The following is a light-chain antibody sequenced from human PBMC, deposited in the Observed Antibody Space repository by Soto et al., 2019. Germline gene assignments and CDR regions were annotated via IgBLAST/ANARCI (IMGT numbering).Light chain of an antibody. CDR1: QSASSSY. V-gene: IGKV3-20*01. J-gene: IGKJ4*01. Sequence: EIVLTQSPGTLSLSPGERATLSCRASQSASSSYLAWYQQKPGQAPRLLIYGASSRATGIPDRFSGSGSGKDFTLTISRLEPEDFAVYYCQQYGSSPLTFGGGTKVDIK. CDR2: GAS. CDR3: QQYGSSPLT.